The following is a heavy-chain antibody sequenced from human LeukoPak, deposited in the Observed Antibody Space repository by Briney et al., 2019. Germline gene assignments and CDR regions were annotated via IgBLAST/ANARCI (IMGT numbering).Heavy chain of an antibody. CDR2: INPNSGGT. Sequence: ASVKVSCKASGYTFTGYYMHWVRQAPGQGLEWMGWINPNSGGTNYAQKFQGRVTMTRDTSISTAYMELSRLRSDDTAVYYCARDRVVTPGHYYYYMDVWGKGTTVTVSS. CDR3: ARDRVVTPGHYYYYMDV. V-gene: IGHV1-2*02. J-gene: IGHJ6*03. CDR1: GYTFTGYY. D-gene: IGHD4-23*01.